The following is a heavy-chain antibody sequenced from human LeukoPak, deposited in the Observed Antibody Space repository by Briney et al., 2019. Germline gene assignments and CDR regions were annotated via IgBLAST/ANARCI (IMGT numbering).Heavy chain of an antibody. Sequence: PGGSLRLSCAASGFTLSTYWMSWVRQAPGKGLEWVANIKQDGSEKYYVDSVKGRFTISRDNAKNSLYLQMNSLRAEDTAVYYCAREYLGATTYDYWGQGTLVTVSS. CDR3: AREYLGATTYDY. CDR2: IKQDGSEK. V-gene: IGHV3-7*01. J-gene: IGHJ4*02. CDR1: GFTLSTYW. D-gene: IGHD1-26*01.